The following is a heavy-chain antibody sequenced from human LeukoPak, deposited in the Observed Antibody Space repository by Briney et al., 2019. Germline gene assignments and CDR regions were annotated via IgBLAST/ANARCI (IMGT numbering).Heavy chain of an antibody. D-gene: IGHD3-10*01. Sequence: GGSLRLSCVASGFTFSNYGMTWVRQAPGKGLEWVSAISGSGGSTYYADSVKGRFTISRDNSKNTLYLQMNSLRAEDTAVYYCANARGSGSYYHTPDWFDPWGQGTLVTVSS. CDR1: GFTFSNYG. CDR2: ISGSGGST. J-gene: IGHJ5*02. CDR3: ANARGSGSYYHTPDWFDP. V-gene: IGHV3-23*01.